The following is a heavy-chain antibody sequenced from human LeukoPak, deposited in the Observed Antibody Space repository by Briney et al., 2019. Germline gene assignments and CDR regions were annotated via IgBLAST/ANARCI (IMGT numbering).Heavy chain of an antibody. CDR3: ARVSDGSYRSEYYYGMDV. Sequence: GGSLRLSCAASGFTFSSYAMHWVRQAPGKGLEWVAVISYDGSNKYYADSVKGRFTISRDNSKNTLYLQMNSLRAEDTAVYYCARVSDGSYRSEYYYGMDVWGQGTTVTVSS. J-gene: IGHJ6*02. V-gene: IGHV3-30-3*01. D-gene: IGHD1-26*01. CDR2: ISYDGSNK. CDR1: GFTFSSYA.